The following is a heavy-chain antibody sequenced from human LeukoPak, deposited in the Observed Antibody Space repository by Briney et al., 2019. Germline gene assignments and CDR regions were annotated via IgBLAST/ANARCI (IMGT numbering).Heavy chain of an antibody. D-gene: IGHD2-2*02. Sequence: PGGSRELSWEPPEFTFGTFGLSGVGKAPGRGREGVANIKRDGSEKYYVDSVKGRFTIFRDDAKSSLYLQMNSLRAEDTAVYFCARVYTGNRWHFDYWGQGTLVTVSS. J-gene: IGHJ4*02. CDR2: IKRDGSEK. V-gene: IGHV3-7*03. CDR3: ARVYTGNRWHFDY. CDR1: EFTFGTFG.